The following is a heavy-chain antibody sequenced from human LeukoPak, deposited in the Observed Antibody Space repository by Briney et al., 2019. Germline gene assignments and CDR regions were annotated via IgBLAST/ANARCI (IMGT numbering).Heavy chain of an antibody. CDR2: IYYSGST. Sequence: SETLSLTCTVSGGSISGYYWSWIRQPPGKGLEWIGYIYYSGSTSYNPSLKSRVTISVDTSKNQLSLKLSSVSAADTAVYYCARHYGSGNNWFDPWGQGTLVTVSS. D-gene: IGHD3-10*01. CDR3: ARHYGSGNNWFDP. V-gene: IGHV4-59*01. CDR1: GGSISGYY. J-gene: IGHJ5*02.